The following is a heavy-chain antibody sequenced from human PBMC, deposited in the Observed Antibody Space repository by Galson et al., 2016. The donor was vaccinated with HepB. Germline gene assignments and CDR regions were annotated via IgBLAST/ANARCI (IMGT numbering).Heavy chain of an antibody. CDR1: GDSLIPYY. V-gene: IGHV4-59*08. CDR3: TRRRRAFDI. Sequence: GTLSLTCNVSGDSLIPYYWSWIRQPPGKGLEWVGYVYYTGNTNYNPSFKSRVSKSVDVSREQFSLRLTSVTAADTAMYFCTRRRRAFDIWGQGAMVIVSS. CDR2: VYYTGNT. J-gene: IGHJ3*02.